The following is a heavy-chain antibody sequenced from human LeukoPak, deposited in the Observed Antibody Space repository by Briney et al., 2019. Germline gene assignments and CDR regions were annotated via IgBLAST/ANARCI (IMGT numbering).Heavy chain of an antibody. V-gene: IGHV3-23*01. CDR2: ISGSGGST. D-gene: IGHD3-22*01. CDR1: GFTFSSDG. J-gene: IGHJ4*02. Sequence: PGGSLRLSCAASGFTFSSDGMSWVRQAAGKGLEWVSAISGSGGSTYYADSVKGRFTISRDNSKNTLYLQMNSLRAEDTAVYYCAKDPPIYYDSSGYLTGDYWGQGTLVTVSS. CDR3: AKDPPIYYDSSGYLTGDY.